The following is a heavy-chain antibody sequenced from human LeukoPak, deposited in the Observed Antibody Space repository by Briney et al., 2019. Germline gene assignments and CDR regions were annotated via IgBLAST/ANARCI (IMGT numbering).Heavy chain of an antibody. CDR3: ARPSYTNYAFDI. CDR2: INPNSGGT. CDR1: GYTFTGYY. V-gene: IGHV1-2*02. Sequence: ASVKVSCKASGYTFTGYYMHWVRQAPGQGLEWMGWINPNSGGTNYAQKFQGRVTMTRDTSISTAYMELSRLRSDDTAVYYCARPSYTNYAFDIWGQGTMVTVSS. D-gene: IGHD1-26*01. J-gene: IGHJ3*02.